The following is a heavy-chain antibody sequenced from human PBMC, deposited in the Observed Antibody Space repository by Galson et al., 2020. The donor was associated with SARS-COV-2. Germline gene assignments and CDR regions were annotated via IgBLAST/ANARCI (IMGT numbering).Heavy chain of an antibody. CDR1: GFSFNNYG. V-gene: IGHV3-33*01. J-gene: IGHJ4*02. CDR2: IWYDGSNK. Sequence: GESLKISCAASGFSFNNYGMHWVRQAPGKGLEWVAVIWYDGSNKYYADSVKGRFTISRDNSKNTLYLQMNSLRDEDTAVYYCARDAFMTTVSTVDYWGQGVLVTVSS. CDR3: ARDAFMTTVSTVDY. D-gene: IGHD4-17*01.